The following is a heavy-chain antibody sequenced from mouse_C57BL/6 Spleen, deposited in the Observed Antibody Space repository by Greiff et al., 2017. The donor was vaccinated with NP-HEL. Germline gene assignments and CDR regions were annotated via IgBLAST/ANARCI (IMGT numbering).Heavy chain of an antibody. CDR3: ARSGDDYDY. CDR2: INPSTGGT. D-gene: IGHD2-4*01. CDR1: GYSFTGYY. Sequence: EVKLQQSGPELVKPGASVKISCKASGYSFTGYYMNWVKQSPEKSLEWIGEINPSTGGTTYNQKFKAKATLTVDKSSSTAYMQLKSLTSEDSAVYYCARSGDDYDYWGQGTTLTVSS. J-gene: IGHJ2*01. V-gene: IGHV1-42*01.